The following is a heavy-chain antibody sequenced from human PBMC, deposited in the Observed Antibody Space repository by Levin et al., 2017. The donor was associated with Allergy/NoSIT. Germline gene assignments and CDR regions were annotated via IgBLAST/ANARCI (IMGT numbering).Heavy chain of an antibody. V-gene: IGHV3-11*01. CDR1: GFTFGDYY. J-gene: IGHJ6*02. Sequence: GESLKISCTASGFTFGDYYMSWIRQAPGKGLEWIAYISSSSSTIYHADSVKGRFTISRDNAKNSLYLQMNSLRTEDTAVYYCARDGAPPYGIDVWGQGTTVTVSS. D-gene: IGHD4-17*01. CDR2: ISSSSSTI. CDR3: ARDGAPPYGIDV.